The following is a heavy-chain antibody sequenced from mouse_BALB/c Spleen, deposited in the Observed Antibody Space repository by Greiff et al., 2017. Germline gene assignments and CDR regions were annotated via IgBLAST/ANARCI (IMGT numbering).Heavy chain of an antibody. Sequence: VQLVESGPGLVAPSQSLSITCTVSGFSLTSYDISWIRQPPGKGLEWLGVIWTGGGTNYNSAFMSRLSISKDNSKSQVFLKMNSLQTDDTAIYYCVRDTGGSSYMFAYWGQGSLVTVSA. CDR3: VRDTGGSSYMFAY. J-gene: IGHJ3*01. D-gene: IGHD1-1*01. V-gene: IGHV2-9-2*01. CDR2: IWTGGGT. CDR1: GFSLTSYD.